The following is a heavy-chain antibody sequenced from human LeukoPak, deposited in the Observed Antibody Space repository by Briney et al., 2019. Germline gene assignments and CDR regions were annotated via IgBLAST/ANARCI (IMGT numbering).Heavy chain of an antibody. D-gene: IGHD1-26*01. V-gene: IGHV4-38-2*02. CDR1: GYSISSGYY. CDR3: ARLSIVRATIFDY. J-gene: IGHJ4*02. Sequence: SETLSLTCTVSGYSISSGYYWGWIRQPPGKGLEWIGSIFYSGSTYYNTSLKSRATISVDPSKNHFSLKLISVTAADTAVYYCARLSIVRATIFDYWGRGTLVTVSS. CDR2: IFYSGST.